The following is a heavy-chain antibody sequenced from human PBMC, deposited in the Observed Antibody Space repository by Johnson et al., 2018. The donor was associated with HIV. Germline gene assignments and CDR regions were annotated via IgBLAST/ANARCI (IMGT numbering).Heavy chain of an antibody. J-gene: IGHJ3*02. CDR2: INRDGSTI. V-gene: IGHV3-48*04. CDR1: GFALSGYW. D-gene: IGHD3-22*01. CDR3: ARALYFYDSTSPLESEAFDI. Sequence: VQLVESGGGLVQPGGSLRLSCAASGFALSGYWMHWVRQVSGKGLEWVSHINRDGSTIYYADSVKGRFTISRDNAKNSLYLQMNSLRAEDTALYYCARALYFYDSTSPLESEAFDIWGQWTMVTVSS.